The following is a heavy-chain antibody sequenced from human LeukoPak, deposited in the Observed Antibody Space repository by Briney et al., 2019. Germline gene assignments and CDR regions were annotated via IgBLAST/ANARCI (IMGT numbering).Heavy chain of an antibody. CDR1: GSTFTGYY. D-gene: IGHD2-2*01. V-gene: IGHV1-2*02. Sequence: ASVKVSCKASGSTFTGYYMHWVRQAPGQGLEWMGWINPNSGGTNYAQKFQGRVTMTRDTSISTAYMELSRLRSDDTAVYYCARDEDRKYQLLTYDYWGQGTLVTVSS. CDR3: ARDEDRKYQLLTYDY. CDR2: INPNSGGT. J-gene: IGHJ4*02.